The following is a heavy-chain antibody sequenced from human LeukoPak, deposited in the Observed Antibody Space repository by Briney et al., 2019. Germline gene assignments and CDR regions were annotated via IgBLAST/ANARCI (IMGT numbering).Heavy chain of an antibody. CDR3: ARTFILTGYYLDY. V-gene: IGHV1-2*02. J-gene: IGHJ4*02. CDR2: INPNSGGT. Sequence: ASVKVSCKASGYTFTGYYMHWVRQAPGQGLEWMGWINPNSGGTNYAQKFQGRVTMTRDTSISTAYMEPSRLRSDDTAVYYCARTFILTGYYLDYWGQGTLVTVSS. CDR1: GYTFTGYY. D-gene: IGHD3-9*01.